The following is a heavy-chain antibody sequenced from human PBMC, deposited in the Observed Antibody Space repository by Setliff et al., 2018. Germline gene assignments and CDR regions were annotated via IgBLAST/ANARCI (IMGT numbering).Heavy chain of an antibody. V-gene: IGHV7-4-1*02. D-gene: IGHD3-22*01. Sequence: RASVKVSCKASGYTFTSYAMNWVRQAPGQGLEWMGWINTNTGNPTYAQGFTGRFVFSLDTSVSTAYLQTSSLKAEDTAVYYCARGGYYDSSGPGYYFDYWGQGTLVTVSS. CDR2: INTNTGNP. J-gene: IGHJ4*02. CDR1: GYTFTSYA. CDR3: ARGGYYDSSGPGYYFDY.